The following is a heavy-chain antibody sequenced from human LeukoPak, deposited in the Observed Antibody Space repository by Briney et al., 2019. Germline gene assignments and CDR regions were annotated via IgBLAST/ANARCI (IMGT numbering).Heavy chain of an antibody. Sequence: SGGSLRLSCGGSGFTFRTYAMHWVRQAPGKGLEGVAFIWPDGNKKYYADSVKGRFAISRENSNNTLYLQMNSLRPEDTGLYFCAKISSSAEPNFDHWGQGTRLTVSS. J-gene: IGHJ4*02. V-gene: IGHV3-30*02. CDR3: AKISSSAEPNFDH. CDR2: IWPDGNKK. D-gene: IGHD1-14*01. CDR1: GFTFRTYA.